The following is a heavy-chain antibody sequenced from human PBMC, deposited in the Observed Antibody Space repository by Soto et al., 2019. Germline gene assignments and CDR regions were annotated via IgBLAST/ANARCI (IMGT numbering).Heavy chain of an antibody. Sequence: ASVKVSCKASGYTFTDYYIHWVRQAPGQGLEWMAWIHPKSGGTKYAQRFQGRVTMTRVTSISTAYMELSSLRSDDTALYYCAKDPNVVVVPAATGGMDVWGQGTTVTVSS. D-gene: IGHD2-2*01. CDR1: GYTFTDYY. J-gene: IGHJ6*02. V-gene: IGHV1-2*02. CDR3: AKDPNVVVVPAATGGMDV. CDR2: IHPKSGGT.